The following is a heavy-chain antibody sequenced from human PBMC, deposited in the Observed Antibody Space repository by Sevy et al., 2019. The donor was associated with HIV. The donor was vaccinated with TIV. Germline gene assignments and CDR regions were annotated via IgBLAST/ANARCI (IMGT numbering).Heavy chain of an antibody. J-gene: IGHJ2*01. CDR3: AGMGASRGYFDI. D-gene: IGHD1-26*01. Sequence: GGCLRLSCVASGFTFGDHYMDWVRQAPGKGLEWVGRIRNKVKSYTTEYAASVKGRFIVSRDDSKKSLYLQMNSLNTEDTAVYYCAGMGASRGYFDIWGRGTQVTVSS. V-gene: IGHV3-72*01. CDR2: IRNKVKSYTT. CDR1: GFTFGDHY.